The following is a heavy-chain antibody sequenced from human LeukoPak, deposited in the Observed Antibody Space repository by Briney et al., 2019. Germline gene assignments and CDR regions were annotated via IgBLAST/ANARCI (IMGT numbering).Heavy chain of an antibody. CDR3: ARGSGYSGYDFPFDY. J-gene: IGHJ4*02. Sequence: QPERSLRLCCATSGFTFGNFAIHWVRQALGKGLEWVAAISYDGSNKYFADSVNGRFTISRDNSGNTLYLQMNSLRAEDTAVYYCARGSGYSGYDFPFDYWGQGTLVTVSS. CDR1: GFTFGNFA. V-gene: IGHV3-30*04. D-gene: IGHD5-12*01. CDR2: ISYDGSNK.